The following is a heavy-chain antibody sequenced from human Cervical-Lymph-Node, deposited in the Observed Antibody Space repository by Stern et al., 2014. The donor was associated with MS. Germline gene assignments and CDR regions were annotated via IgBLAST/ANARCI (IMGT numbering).Heavy chain of an antibody. D-gene: IGHD6-13*01. CDR2: MNPNSGNT. V-gene: IGHV1-8*01. J-gene: IGHJ6*02. CDR3: ARDVVSSWYYYYYGMDV. Sequence: VQLLESGAEVKKPGASVKVSCKASGYTFTSYDINWVRQATGQGLEWMGWMNPNSGNTGYAQKFQGRVTMTRNTSISTAYMELSSLRSEDTAVYYCARDVVSSWYYYYYGMDVWGQGTTVTVSS. CDR1: GYTFTSYD.